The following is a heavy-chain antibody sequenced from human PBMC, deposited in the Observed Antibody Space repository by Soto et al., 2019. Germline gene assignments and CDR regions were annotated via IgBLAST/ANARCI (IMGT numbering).Heavy chain of an antibody. CDR2: IYYSGST. J-gene: IGHJ4*02. CDR3: ARAVRGSYYDY. D-gene: IGHD1-26*01. Sequence: QVQLQESGPGLVKPSQTLSLTCTVYGGSISSGDYYWSWIRQPPGKGLEWIGYIYYSGSTYYNPSLKXRXTXSXXTAKNQFSLKLSSVTAADTAVYYCARAVRGSYYDYWGQGTLVTVSS. CDR1: GGSISSGDYY. V-gene: IGHV4-30-4*01.